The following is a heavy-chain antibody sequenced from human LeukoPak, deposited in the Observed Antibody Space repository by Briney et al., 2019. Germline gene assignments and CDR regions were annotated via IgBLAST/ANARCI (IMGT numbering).Heavy chain of an antibody. V-gene: IGHV3-48*03. Sequence: GGSLRLSCAASGFTFSSYEMNWVRQAPGKGLEWVSYISSSGSTIYYADSVKGRFTISRDNAKNSLYLQMNSLRAEDTAVYYCARSPAALNYYDSSGYYSGPLDYWGQGTLVTVSS. CDR3: ARSPAALNYYDSSGYYSGPLDY. J-gene: IGHJ4*02. CDR1: GFTFSSYE. D-gene: IGHD3-22*01. CDR2: ISSSGSTI.